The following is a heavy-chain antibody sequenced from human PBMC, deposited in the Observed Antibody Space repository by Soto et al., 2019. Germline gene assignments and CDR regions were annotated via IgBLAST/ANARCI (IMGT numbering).Heavy chain of an antibody. CDR1: GGSIRGYF. Sequence: SETLSLTCSVSGGSIRGYFWSWIRQSPGKGLEWIGYIYYTGSTRYNPSLKSRVTLSVDSSNNQLFLEVTSVTAADTAVYYCARKGEVLSHVDYWGQGIQVT. D-gene: IGHD3-16*01. CDR3: ARKGEVLSHVDY. CDR2: IYYTGST. V-gene: IGHV4-59*01. J-gene: IGHJ4*02.